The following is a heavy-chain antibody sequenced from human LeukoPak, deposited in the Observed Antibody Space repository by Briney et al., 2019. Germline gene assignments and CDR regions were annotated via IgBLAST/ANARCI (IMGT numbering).Heavy chain of an antibody. D-gene: IGHD2-2*01. CDR3: ARSYCSSTSCAPHFDY. CDR2: ISSSSSYI. CDR1: GFTFSSYS. V-gene: IGHV3-21*01. J-gene: IGHJ4*02. Sequence: GGSLRLSCAASGFTFSSYSMKWVRQAPGKGLEWVSSISSSSSYIYYADSVKGRFTISRDNAKNSLYLQMNSLRAEDTAVYYCARSYCSSTSCAPHFDYWGQGTLVTVSS.